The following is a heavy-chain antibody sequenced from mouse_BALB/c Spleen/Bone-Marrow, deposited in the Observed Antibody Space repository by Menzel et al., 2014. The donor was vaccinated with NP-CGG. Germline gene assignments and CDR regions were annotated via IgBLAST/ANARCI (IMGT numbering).Heavy chain of an antibody. Sequence: VQLVESGAELAKPGASVKMSCKASGYTFTDYWMHWVKQRPGQGLEWIGYINPSSGYTEYNQKFKDKATLTADKSSSTAYMQLNILTSEDSAVYYCARRYGSLWYFDVWGAGTTVTVSS. CDR3: ARRYGSLWYFDV. D-gene: IGHD1-1*01. J-gene: IGHJ1*01. V-gene: IGHV1-7*01. CDR2: INPSSGYT. CDR1: GYTFTDYW.